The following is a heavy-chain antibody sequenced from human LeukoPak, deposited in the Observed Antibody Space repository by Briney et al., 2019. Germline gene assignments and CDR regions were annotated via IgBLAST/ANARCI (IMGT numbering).Heavy chain of an antibody. CDR1: GFTFSSYR. CDR2: IDEDGGEI. D-gene: IGHD6-19*01. Sequence: GGSLRLSCAAFGFTFSSYRMTWVRQAPGKGLEWVANIDEDGGEIYYVDSVKGRFTISRDNAKNSLYLQMNSLRGEDTAVYYCARDKVGGSMAGSNLDYWGQGNLVTVSS. J-gene: IGHJ4*02. CDR3: ARDKVGGSMAGSNLDY. V-gene: IGHV3-7*01.